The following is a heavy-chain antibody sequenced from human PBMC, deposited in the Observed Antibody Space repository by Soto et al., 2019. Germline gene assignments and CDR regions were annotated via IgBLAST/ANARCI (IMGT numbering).Heavy chain of an antibody. J-gene: IGHJ6*02. CDR3: TRDPEEWFGESRGDDGMDV. CDR2: IYHSGST. CDR1: GGSSSSSNW. Sequence: SETLSLTCPVSGGSSSSSNWWSVVRQPPGKGLEWIGEIYHSGSTNYNPSLKSRVTISVDKSKNQFSLKLSSVTAADTAVYYCTRDPEEWFGESRGDDGMDVWDQGTTVTVSS. D-gene: IGHD3-10*01. V-gene: IGHV4-4*02.